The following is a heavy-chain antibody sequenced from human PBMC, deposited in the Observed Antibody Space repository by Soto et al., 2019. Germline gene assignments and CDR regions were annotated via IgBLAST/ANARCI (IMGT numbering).Heavy chain of an antibody. Sequence: QLQLHQSGSGLVKASQTLSLTCTLSGASITYGGYSWSWIRQPPGKDLEWLGYISHLESTFYNPSFQSRLTLSIDRSKNQFSLKLASMTAADTAVYNCARDGGYDPFDYWGQGTLVTVAS. D-gene: IGHD5-12*01. CDR1: GASITYGGYS. CDR2: ISHLEST. V-gene: IGHV4-30-2*01. J-gene: IGHJ4*02. CDR3: ARDGGYDPFDY.